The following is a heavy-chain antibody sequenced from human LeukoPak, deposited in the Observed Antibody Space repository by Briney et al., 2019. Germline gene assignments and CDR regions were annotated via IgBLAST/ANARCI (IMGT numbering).Heavy chain of an antibody. CDR2: IIPIFGTA. CDR1: GGTFSSYA. CDR3: ARVAPGIAAAGPFDP. Sequence: ASVKVSCTASGGTFSSYAISWVRQAPGQGLEWMGGIIPIFGTANYAQKFQGRVTITADESTSTAYMELSSLRSEDTAVYYCARVAPGIAAAGPFDPWGQGTLVTVSS. J-gene: IGHJ5*02. D-gene: IGHD6-13*01. V-gene: IGHV1-69*13.